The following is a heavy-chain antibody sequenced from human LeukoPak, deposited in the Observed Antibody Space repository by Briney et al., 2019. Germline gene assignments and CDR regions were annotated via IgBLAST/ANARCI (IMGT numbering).Heavy chain of an antibody. D-gene: IGHD6-13*01. Sequence: SETLSLTCTVSGYSISSGYYWGWIRQPPGKGLEWIGSIHHSGSSSYNPSLRSRVTILVDTSKNQFSLKLNSVTAADTAVYYCARVSAAAGLVYWGQGTLVTVSS. CDR3: ARVSAAAGLVY. CDR2: IHHSGSS. J-gene: IGHJ4*02. CDR1: GYSISSGYY. V-gene: IGHV4-38-2*02.